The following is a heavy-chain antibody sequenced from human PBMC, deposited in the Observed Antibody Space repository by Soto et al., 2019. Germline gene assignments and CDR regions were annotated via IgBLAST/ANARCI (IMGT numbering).Heavy chain of an antibody. V-gene: IGHV1-46*03. Sequence: QVQLVQSGAEVKKPGASVKVSCKASGYTFTSYYMHWVRQAPGQGLEWMGIINPSGGSTSYAQKFQGRVTMTRDTSTSTVYMELSSLRSEDTAVYYCARDVSTVTTLEDWYFDLWGRGTLVTVSS. CDR2: INPSGGST. CDR3: ARDVSTVTTLEDWYFDL. CDR1: GYTFTSYY. J-gene: IGHJ2*01. D-gene: IGHD4-17*01.